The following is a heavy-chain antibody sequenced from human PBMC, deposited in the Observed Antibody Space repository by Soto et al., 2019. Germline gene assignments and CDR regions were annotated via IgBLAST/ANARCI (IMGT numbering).Heavy chain of an antibody. CDR1: GFTFSSYG. CDR2: ISYDGSNK. CDR3: AKFFVVGATLAFSWADY. V-gene: IGHV3-30*18. J-gene: IGHJ4*02. D-gene: IGHD1-26*01. Sequence: QVQLVESGGGVVQPGRSLRLSCAASGFTFSSYGMHWVRQAPGKGLEWVAVISYDGSNKYYADSVKGRFTISRDNSKNTLYLQMNSLRAEDTAVYYCAKFFVVGATLAFSWADYWGQGTLVTVSS.